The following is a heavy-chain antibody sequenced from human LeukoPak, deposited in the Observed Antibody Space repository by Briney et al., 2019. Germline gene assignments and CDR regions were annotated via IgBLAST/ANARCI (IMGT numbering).Heavy chain of an antibody. Sequence: GRSLRLSCAASGFTFDDYAMHWVRQAPGKGLEWVSGISWNSGSIGYADSVKGRFTISRDNAKNSLYLQMNSLRAEDTAVYYCGGNSDYWGQGILVTVSS. V-gene: IGHV3-9*01. CDR1: GFTFDDYA. CDR3: GGNSDY. CDR2: ISWNSGSI. J-gene: IGHJ4*02. D-gene: IGHD4-23*01.